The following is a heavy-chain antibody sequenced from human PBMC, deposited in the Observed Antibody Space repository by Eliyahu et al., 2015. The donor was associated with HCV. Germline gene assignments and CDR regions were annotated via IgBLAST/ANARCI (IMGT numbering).Heavy chain of an antibody. V-gene: IGHV3-23*01. J-gene: IGHJ4*02. Sequence: EVQLLESGGDLVQPGGSLRLSCAASGFIFSNFAMSWVRQTPGKGLEWVAYISGTGATIYYADSVKGRFTISRDNSKNTLYLQMSSLRAEDTAVHYCAKEPTESGSYYGDYWGQGTLVTVSS. CDR1: GFIFSNFA. CDR2: ISGTGATI. D-gene: IGHD1-26*01. CDR3: AKEPTESGSYYGDY.